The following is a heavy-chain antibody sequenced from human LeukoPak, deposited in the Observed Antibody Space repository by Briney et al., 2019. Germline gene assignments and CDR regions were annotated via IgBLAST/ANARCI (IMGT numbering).Heavy chain of an antibody. V-gene: IGHV3-49*03. CDR1: GYTFGDYA. J-gene: IGHJ4*02. Sequence: GGSLRLSCTASGYTFGDYAMSWFRQAPGKGLEWVGFIRSKAYGGTTEYAASVKGRFTISRDDSKSIAYLQMNSLKTEDTAVYYCTRSGYSPSPFDYWGQGTLVTVSS. D-gene: IGHD6-25*01. CDR2: IRSKAYGGTT. CDR3: TRSGYSPSPFDY.